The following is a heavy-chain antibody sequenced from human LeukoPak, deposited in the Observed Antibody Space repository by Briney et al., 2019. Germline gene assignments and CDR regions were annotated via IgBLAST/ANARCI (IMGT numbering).Heavy chain of an antibody. J-gene: IGHJ5*02. Sequence: ASVKVSCKASGYTFTGYYMHWVRQAPGQGLEWMGWINPNSGGTNYAQKFQGRVTMTRDTSISTAYMELSRLRFDDTAVYYCARDTGAARLWFDPWGQGTLVTVSS. CDR3: ARDTGAARLWFDP. CDR2: INPNSGGT. D-gene: IGHD6-6*01. CDR1: GYTFTGYY. V-gene: IGHV1-2*02.